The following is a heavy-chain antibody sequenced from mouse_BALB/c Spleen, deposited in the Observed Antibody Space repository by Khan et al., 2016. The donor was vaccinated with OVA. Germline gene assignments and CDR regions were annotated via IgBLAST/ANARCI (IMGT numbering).Heavy chain of an antibody. Sequence: VQLKQSGAAFVKPGASVKLSCTASGFNIKDTYMHWINQRPQQGLVWIGRIDPANGNVKYDPNFQDKATIAADASSNTAYLQLSSLTSANTAVYYCTRGAYNGLFAYWGQGTLVTVSA. CDR2: IDPANGNV. CDR1: GFNIKDTY. D-gene: IGHD2-10*01. J-gene: IGHJ3*01. CDR3: TRGAYNGLFAY. V-gene: IGHV14-3*02.